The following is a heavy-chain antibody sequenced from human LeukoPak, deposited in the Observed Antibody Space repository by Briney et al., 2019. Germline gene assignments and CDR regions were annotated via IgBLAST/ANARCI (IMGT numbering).Heavy chain of an antibody. CDR1: GASFSSYY. Sequence: SESLSLTCTVSGASFSSYYWNWIRQSPGKGLEWLGNIHYRGTTNYNPSLKNRVTLSLDTSKSQFVLKVTSVTAADTAVYYCARDEHGDFQGFDYWGQGTRVTVSS. V-gene: IGHV4-59*13. CDR3: ARDEHGDFQGFDY. J-gene: IGHJ4*02. D-gene: IGHD4-17*01. CDR2: IHYRGTT.